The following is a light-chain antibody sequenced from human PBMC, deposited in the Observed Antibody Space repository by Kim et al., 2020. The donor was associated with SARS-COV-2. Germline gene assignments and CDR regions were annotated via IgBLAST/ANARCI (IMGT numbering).Light chain of an antibody. V-gene: IGLV2-14*01. CDR3: SSYTSSSTYV. CDR1: SSDVGGYNY. J-gene: IGLJ1*01. CDR2: DVS. Sequence: QSVLTQPASVSGSPGQSITISCTGTSSDVGGYNYVSWYQQHPDKDPKLMIYDVSKRPSGISNRFSGSKSGNTASLTISGLQAEDEADYYCSSYTSSSTYVFGTGTKVTVL.